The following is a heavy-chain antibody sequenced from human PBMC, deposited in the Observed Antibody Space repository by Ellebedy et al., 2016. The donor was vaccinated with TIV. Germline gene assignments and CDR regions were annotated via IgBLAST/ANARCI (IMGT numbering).Heavy chain of an antibody. CDR2: LFHTGRT. CDR3: ARILTAYYNQYYDGMGV. J-gene: IGHJ6*02. Sequence: SETLSLXXAVSGASISSNNWWSWVRQPPGNGLEWIGDLFHTGRTNYNPSLKSRVTISVEKSKNQFSLVLRSVTAADTAIYYCARILTAYYNQYYDGMGVWGQGTMVTVSS. D-gene: IGHD3-9*01. CDR1: GASISSNNW. V-gene: IGHV4-4*02.